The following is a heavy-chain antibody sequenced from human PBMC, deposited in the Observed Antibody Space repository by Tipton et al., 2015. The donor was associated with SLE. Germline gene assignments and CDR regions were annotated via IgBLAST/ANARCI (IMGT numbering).Heavy chain of an antibody. D-gene: IGHD6-13*01. Sequence: QLVQSGAEVKKPGASVKVSCKASGYTFTSYGINWVRQAPGQGLEWMGWISAYNGNTNYAQKLQGRVTMTTDTSTSTAYMELRSLRSDDTAVYYCAGEAATGDYYYYYYGMDVWGQGTTVTVSS. CDR1: GYTFTSYG. V-gene: IGHV1-18*01. J-gene: IGHJ6*02. CDR3: AGEAATGDYYYYYYGMDV. CDR2: ISAYNGNT.